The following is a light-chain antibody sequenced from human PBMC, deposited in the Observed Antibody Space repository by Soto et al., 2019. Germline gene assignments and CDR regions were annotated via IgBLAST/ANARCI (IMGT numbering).Light chain of an antibody. CDR3: QHYNSYSET. J-gene: IGKJ1*01. CDR1: QRIDRY. V-gene: IGKV1-5*01. CDR2: DAS. Sequence: IQLTQSPSTLSASVGDSVPITCRASQRIDRYLAWYQQKPGKAPKLLVYDASTLEGGVPSRFSGSGSGTEFTLTISRLKPDDFATYYCQHYNSYSETFGQGTKVEIK.